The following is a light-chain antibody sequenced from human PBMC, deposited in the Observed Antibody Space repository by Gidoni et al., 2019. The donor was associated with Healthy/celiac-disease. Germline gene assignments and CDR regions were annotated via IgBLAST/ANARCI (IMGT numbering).Light chain of an antibody. CDR1: QSISSY. V-gene: IGKV1-39*01. Sequence: IQMPQSPSYLSASVGDRVTITGRASQSISSYLNWYQQKPGTAPKLLIYDASSLQSGVPSRFSGSGSGTDFTLTISSLQPEDVATYYCQQSYRTPRTFGQGTKVEIK. J-gene: IGKJ1*01. CDR3: QQSYRTPRT. CDR2: DAS.